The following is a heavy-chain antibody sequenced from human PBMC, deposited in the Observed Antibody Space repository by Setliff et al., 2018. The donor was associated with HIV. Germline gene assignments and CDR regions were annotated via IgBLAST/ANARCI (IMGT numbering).Heavy chain of an antibody. CDR2: IYYSGST. D-gene: IGHD3-10*01. Sequence: SETLSLTCAVSGYSISSGYYWGWIRQPPGKGLEWIGYIYYSGSTNYNPSLKSRVTISVDTSKNQFSLRLNSVTAADTAIYYCTRRGADSYYPRPLDVWGKGTTVTVSS. J-gene: IGHJ6*04. CDR3: TRRGADSYYPRPLDV. V-gene: IGHV4-61*01. CDR1: GYSISSGYY.